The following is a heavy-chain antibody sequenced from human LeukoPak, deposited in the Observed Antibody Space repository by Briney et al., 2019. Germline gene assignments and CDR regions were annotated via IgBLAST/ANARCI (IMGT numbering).Heavy chain of an antibody. Sequence: ASVKVSCKVSGYTLTELSMHWVRQAPGKGLEWMGGFDPEDSETIYAQKFQGRVTMTEDTSTDTAYMELSSLRSEDTAVYYCASFTLVRGVLWPFSFDYWGQGTLVTVSS. CDR3: ASFTLVRGVLWPFSFDY. CDR1: GYTLTELS. V-gene: IGHV1-24*01. D-gene: IGHD3-10*01. J-gene: IGHJ4*02. CDR2: FDPEDSET.